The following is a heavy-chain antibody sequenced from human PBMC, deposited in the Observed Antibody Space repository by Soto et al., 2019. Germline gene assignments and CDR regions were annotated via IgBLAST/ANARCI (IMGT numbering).Heavy chain of an antibody. V-gene: IGHV5-51*01. Sequence: GESLKISCKVSGDSFTGFWIGWVRQMPGKGLEWLGSIYPRDSDTRYSPSFQGQVTISADKSLSAAYLQWNSLQASDTAIYYCARQHPLDSRVWFTWGQGTLVTVSS. CDR2: IYPRDSDT. J-gene: IGHJ4*02. CDR1: GDSFTGFW. D-gene: IGHD3-22*01. CDR3: ARQHPLDSRVWFT.